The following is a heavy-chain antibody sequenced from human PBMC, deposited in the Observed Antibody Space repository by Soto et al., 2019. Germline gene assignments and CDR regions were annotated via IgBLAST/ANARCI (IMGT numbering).Heavy chain of an antibody. V-gene: IGHV1-3*01. Sequence: GASVKVSCKASGYTFTAYALHWVRQAPGQRLEWMGWMHSGNDNTKYSEKFQARVSFSSDTSASTAYMELNSLRAEDTAKYHCAEDPNGDYVGAFDDWGQGTLVTVSS. CDR1: GYTFTAYA. J-gene: IGHJ4*02. D-gene: IGHD4-17*01. CDR3: AEDPNGDYVGAFDD. CDR2: MHSGNDNT.